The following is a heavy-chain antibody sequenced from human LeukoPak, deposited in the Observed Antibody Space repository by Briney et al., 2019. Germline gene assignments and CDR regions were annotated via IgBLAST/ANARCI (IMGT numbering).Heavy chain of an antibody. CDR1: GGTFSSYP. J-gene: IGHJ3*02. CDR3: AREGEDGYNRGRGAFNI. V-gene: IGHV1-69*05. Sequence: SVKVSCKASGGTFSSYPISWVRQAPGQGLEWMGGIIPLFGTANYAQKFQGRVTITTDESTSTASMALSSLRSEDTAVYYCAREGEDGYNRGRGAFNIWGQGTMVTVSS. CDR2: IIPLFGTA. D-gene: IGHD5-24*01.